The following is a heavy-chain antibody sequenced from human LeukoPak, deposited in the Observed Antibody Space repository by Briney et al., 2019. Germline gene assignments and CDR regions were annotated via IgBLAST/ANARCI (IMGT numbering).Heavy chain of an antibody. CDR3: AKGSTGGKADWFDP. Sequence: GGSLRLSCAASGFIFSDYTMMWVRRAPGKGPQWVATFTAYGGTYYAASVKGRFAISRDNSRDTVSLYMNSLRVEDTAMYYCAKGSTGGKADWFDPWGPGTLVTVSS. V-gene: IGHV3-23*01. CDR2: FTAYGGT. CDR1: GFIFSDYT. J-gene: IGHJ5*02. D-gene: IGHD4-23*01.